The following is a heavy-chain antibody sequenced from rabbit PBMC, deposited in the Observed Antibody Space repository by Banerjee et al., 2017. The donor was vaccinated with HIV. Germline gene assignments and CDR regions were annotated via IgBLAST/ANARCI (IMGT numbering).Heavy chain of an antibody. V-gene: IGHV1S40*01. Sequence: MCWVRQAPGKGLEWIACINTSSGNTVYASWAKGPFTISKTSSTTVTLQMTSLTAADTATYFCARFFPPNSAYYDLWGPGTLVTVS. CDR3: ARFFPPNSAYYDL. D-gene: IGHD1-1*01. J-gene: IGHJ4*01. CDR2: INTSSGNT.